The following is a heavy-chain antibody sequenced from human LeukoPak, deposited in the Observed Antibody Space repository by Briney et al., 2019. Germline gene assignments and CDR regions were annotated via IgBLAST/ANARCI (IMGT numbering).Heavy chain of an antibody. CDR1: GGSFSGYY. CDR2: INHSGST. J-gene: IGHJ4*02. CDR3: ARGLSGYSGYSFDY. D-gene: IGHD5-12*01. Sequence: SETLSLTCAVYGGSFSGYYWSWIRQPPGKGLEWIGEINHSGSTNYNPSLKSRVTISVDTPKNQFSLKLSSVTAADTAVYYCARGLSGYSGYSFDYWGQGTLVTVSS. V-gene: IGHV4-34*01.